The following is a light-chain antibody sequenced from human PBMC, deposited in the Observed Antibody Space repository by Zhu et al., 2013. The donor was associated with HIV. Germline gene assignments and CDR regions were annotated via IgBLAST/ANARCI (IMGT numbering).Light chain of an antibody. CDR2: GNS. CDR1: SSNIGAGYD. CDR3: AAWDASLSGPV. V-gene: IGLV1-40*01. Sequence: QSVLTQPPSVSGAPGQRVTISCTGSSSNIGAGYDVHWYQQLPGTAPKLLIYGNSNRPSGVPDRFSGSESGTSASLAISGLRSEDEADYFCAAWDASLSGPVFGSGTRVIVL. J-gene: IGLJ1*01.